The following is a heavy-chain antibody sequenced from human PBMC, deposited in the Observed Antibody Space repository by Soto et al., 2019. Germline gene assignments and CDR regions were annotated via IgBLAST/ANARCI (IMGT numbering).Heavy chain of an antibody. J-gene: IGHJ4*02. CDR2: IFYTGST. D-gene: IGHD4-17*01. CDR3: ARLVYGDSAFDS. V-gene: IGHV4-31*03. CDR1: GGSINSASYH. Sequence: QVQLQESGPGLVQPSETLSLTCSVSGGSINSASYHWSWLRQHPGKGLEFIGYIFYTGSTYYNPSPETRLTISVDTAKNHVSLGLNAVTAADTAVYYCARLVYGDSAFDSWGRGILVTVSS.